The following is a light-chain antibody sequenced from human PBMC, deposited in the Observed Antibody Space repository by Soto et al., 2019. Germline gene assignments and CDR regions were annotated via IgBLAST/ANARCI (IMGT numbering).Light chain of an antibody. CDR2: KAS. J-gene: IGKJ1*01. CDR3: QQYNNLCT. V-gene: IGKV1-5*03. CDR1: QSISDW. Sequence: DIQMTHSPSTLSASVGDRVTITCRASQSISDWLAWYQQKPGKAPKLLIYKASSLESGVPSRFSGSGSGTEFTLTISSLQPDDFATYYCQQYNNLCTFGQGTKVEIX.